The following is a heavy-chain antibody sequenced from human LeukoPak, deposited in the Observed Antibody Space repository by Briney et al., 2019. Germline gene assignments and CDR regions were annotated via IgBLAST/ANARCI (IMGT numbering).Heavy chain of an antibody. V-gene: IGHV4-34*01. CDR3: ARGPASGSNFAWFDP. CDR2: INHSGST. D-gene: IGHD3-10*01. Sequence: SETLFLTCAVYGGSLSNYYWSWIRQPPGKGLEWIGEINHSGSTNYNPSLKSRVTISVDMSKNQFSLELSFVTAADTAVYYCARGPASGSNFAWFDPWGQGTLVTVSS. CDR1: GGSLSNYY. J-gene: IGHJ5*02.